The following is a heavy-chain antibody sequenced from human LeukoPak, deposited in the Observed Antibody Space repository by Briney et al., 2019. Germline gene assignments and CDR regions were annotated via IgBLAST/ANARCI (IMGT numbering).Heavy chain of an antibody. CDR1: GFTFNGYA. CDR3: ARDWMGSTRLAGDY. J-gene: IGHJ4*02. V-gene: IGHV3-33*01. CDR2: IWHDGNNK. Sequence: GGSLRLSCAASGFTFNGYAMHWVRQAPGKGLEWVAVIWHDGNNKYYADSVKGRFTISRDNSKNTVYLQMNSLRAEDKAVYYCARDWMGSTRLAGDYWGQGTLVTVSS. D-gene: IGHD2/OR15-2a*01.